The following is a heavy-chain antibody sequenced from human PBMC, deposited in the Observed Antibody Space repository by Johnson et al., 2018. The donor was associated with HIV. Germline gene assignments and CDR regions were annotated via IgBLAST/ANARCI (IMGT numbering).Heavy chain of an antibody. CDR2: ISGSGGST. CDR3: ARGRSLRSVAGDDAFDI. CDR1: GFTFSSYA. J-gene: IGHJ3*02. V-gene: IGHV3-23*04. Sequence: VRLVESGGGLVHPGGSLRLSCAASGFTFSSYAMSWVRQAPGKGLEWVSAISGSGGSTYYADSVKGRFTISRDNSKNTLYLQMNSLRAEDTAVYYCARGRSLRSVAGDDAFDIWGQGTMVTVSS. D-gene: IGHD6-19*01.